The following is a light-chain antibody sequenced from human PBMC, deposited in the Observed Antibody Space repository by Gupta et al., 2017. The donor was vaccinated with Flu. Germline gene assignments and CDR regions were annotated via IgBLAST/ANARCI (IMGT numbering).Light chain of an antibody. J-gene: IGLJ2*01. Sequence: SITISCTGTSSDVGSYDLVSWYQQNPGKAPKLIIYEVTERPSGVSKRFSGSKSGTTASLTISGLQADDEAHYYCCSHAGGSTWLFGRGTKLTVL. CDR3: CSHAGGSTWL. CDR2: EVT. CDR1: SSDVGSYDL. V-gene: IGLV2-23*02.